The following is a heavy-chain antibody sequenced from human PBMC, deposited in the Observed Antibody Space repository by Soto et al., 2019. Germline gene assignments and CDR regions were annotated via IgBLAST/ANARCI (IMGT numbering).Heavy chain of an antibody. D-gene: IGHD6-19*01. CDR3: AKPEFSSGWYSYFQP. J-gene: IGHJ1*01. CDR2: ISANGATT. V-gene: IGHV3-23*01. Sequence: PGGSLRLSCAASGFTLSSYAMTWVRQAPGKGLEWVSTISANGATTYYADSVKGRFTISRDDSKDTLYLQVSSLRAEDTAVYYCAKPEFSSGWYSYFQPWGQGTLVTVSS. CDR1: GFTLSSYA.